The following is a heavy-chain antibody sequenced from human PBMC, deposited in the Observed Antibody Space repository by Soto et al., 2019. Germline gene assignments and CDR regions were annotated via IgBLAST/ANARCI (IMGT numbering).Heavy chain of an antibody. Sequence: QVHLQESGPGLVKPSETLSLTCTVSGGSLSPNYWSWIRQPPGKGLEWIGYIYYGGTTTNNPSLTRRVAISKDTSKNPFPLPLRSVPAADTAVYYCARLGAYSQSLDPWGQGMLVTVSS. D-gene: IGHD3-16*01. CDR2: IYYGGTT. CDR3: ARLGAYSQSLDP. V-gene: IGHV4-59*12. J-gene: IGHJ5*02. CDR1: GGSLSPNY.